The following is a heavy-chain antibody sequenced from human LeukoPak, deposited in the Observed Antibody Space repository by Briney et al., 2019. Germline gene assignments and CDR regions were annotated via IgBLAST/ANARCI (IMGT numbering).Heavy chain of an antibody. CDR2: IYHSGST. CDR1: GGSISSYY. Sequence: SETLSLTCTVSGGSISSYYWSWIRQPPGKGLEWIGSIYHSGSTYYNPSLKSRVTISVDTSKNQFSLKLSSVTAADTAVYYCAREKTPRLTSTGGFDPWGQGTLVTVSS. D-gene: IGHD4/OR15-4a*01. J-gene: IGHJ5*02. CDR3: AREKTPRLTSTGGFDP. V-gene: IGHV4-38-2*02.